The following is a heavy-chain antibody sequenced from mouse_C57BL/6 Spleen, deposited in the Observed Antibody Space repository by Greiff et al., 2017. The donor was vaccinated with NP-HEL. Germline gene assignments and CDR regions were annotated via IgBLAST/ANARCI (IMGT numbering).Heavy chain of an antibody. CDR1: GYSITSGYD. V-gene: IGHV3-1*01. CDR2: ISYSGST. J-gene: IGHJ3*01. Sequence: VQLKQSGPGMVKPSPSLSLTCTVTGYSITSGYDWHWIRHFPGNKLEWMGYISYSGSTNYNPSLKSRIAITHDTSKNHFFLKLNSVTTEDTATYYCAREGDSSGPAWFAYWGQGTLVTVSA. CDR3: AREGDSSGPAWFAY. D-gene: IGHD3-2*02.